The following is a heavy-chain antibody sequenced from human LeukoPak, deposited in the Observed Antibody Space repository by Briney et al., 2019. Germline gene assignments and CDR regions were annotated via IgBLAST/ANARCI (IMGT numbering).Heavy chain of an antibody. CDR1: GFTFSSYW. CDR2: IKQDGSEK. CDR3: ARASSSSWYYYYGMDV. J-gene: IGHJ6*02. V-gene: IGHV3-7*01. D-gene: IGHD6-13*01. Sequence: QPGGSLRLSCAASGFTFSSYWMSWVRQAPGKGLEWVANIKQDGSEKYYVDSVKGRFTISRDNAKNSLYLQMNSLRAEDTAVYYCARASSSSWYYYYGMDVWGQGTTVTVSS.